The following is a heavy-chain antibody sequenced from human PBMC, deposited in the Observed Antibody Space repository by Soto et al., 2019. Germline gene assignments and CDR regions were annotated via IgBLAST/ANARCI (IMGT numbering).Heavy chain of an antibody. J-gene: IGHJ4*02. Sequence: EVRLLESGGGLVKPGGSLRLSCATSGLTFSNYAMSWVRQAPGGGLEWVSSMGGSSSTTYYADSVRGRFTISRVRSKNTLYLQMSSLRAEDTALYYCAKNQERELPRVIDFWGQGTLVTVSS. D-gene: IGHD1-7*01. V-gene: IGHV3-23*01. CDR3: AKNQERELPRVIDF. CDR2: MGGSSSTT. CDR1: GLTFSNYA.